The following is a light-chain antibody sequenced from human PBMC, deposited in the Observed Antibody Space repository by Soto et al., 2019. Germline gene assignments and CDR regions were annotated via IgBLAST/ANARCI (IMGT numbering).Light chain of an antibody. CDR2: DDT. J-gene: IGLJ2*01. CDR1: SGDVGTYNV. V-gene: IGLV2-23*01. Sequence: QAVVTQTASLSGSPGQSITISCTGTSGDVGTYNVVSWYQHHPGKAPKLIIYDDTKRPSGVSNHFSGSKSGKTASLIISGLQADDEAAYYCCSYAGTRTLIFGGGTKLTVL. CDR3: CSYAGTRTLI.